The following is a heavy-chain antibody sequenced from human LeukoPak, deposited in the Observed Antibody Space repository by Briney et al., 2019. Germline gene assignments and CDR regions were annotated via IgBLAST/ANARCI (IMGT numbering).Heavy chain of an antibody. D-gene: IGHD1-20*01. V-gene: IGHV3-33*01. CDR1: GFTFSSYG. Sequence: GRSLRLSCAASGFTFSSYGMHWVRQAPGKGLEWVAVIWYDGSNKYYADSVKGRFTISRDNSKNRLYLQMNSLRAEDTAVYYCGRDNWNGFGAFYIWGQGTMVTVSS. J-gene: IGHJ3*02. CDR2: IWYDGSNK. CDR3: GRDNWNGFGAFYI.